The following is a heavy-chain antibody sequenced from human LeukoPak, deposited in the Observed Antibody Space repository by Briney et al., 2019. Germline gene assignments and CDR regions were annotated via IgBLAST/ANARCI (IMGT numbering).Heavy chain of an antibody. CDR3: ARPSGSYFLDAFDI. Sequence: SETLSLTCTVSGDSISSSDYYWGWIRQPPGKGLEWIGSIYYSGDAFYNPSLTSRVTISVDTSKNQFSLKLSSVTAADTAVYYCARPSGSYFLDAFDIWGQGTMVTVSS. V-gene: IGHV4-39*01. J-gene: IGHJ3*02. CDR1: GDSISSSDYY. D-gene: IGHD1-26*01. CDR2: IYYSGDA.